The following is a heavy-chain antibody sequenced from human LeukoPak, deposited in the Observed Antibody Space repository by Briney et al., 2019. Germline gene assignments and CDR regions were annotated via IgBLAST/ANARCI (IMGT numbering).Heavy chain of an antibody. D-gene: IGHD1-7*01. CDR3: STDRKELENH. Sequence: GGSLRLSCAGSGFSFSSAWMTWVRQAPGKGLEWVGRIRANAEGGTADYAAPVKGRFTIPRDDSENALYLQMSSLKIEDTATYYCSTDRKELENHWGQGTLVTVSS. CDR2: IRANAEGGTA. V-gene: IGHV3-15*01. J-gene: IGHJ5*02. CDR1: GFSFSSAW.